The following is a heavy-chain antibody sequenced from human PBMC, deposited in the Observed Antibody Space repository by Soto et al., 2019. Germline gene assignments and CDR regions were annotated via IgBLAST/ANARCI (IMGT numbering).Heavy chain of an antibody. CDR2: IDWDDDK. CDR3: ARLSYRSFNFDY. Sequence: SGPTLVNPTQTLTLTCTFSGFSLSTSGMCVSWLRQPPGKALEWLALIDWDDDKYYSTSLKTRLTISKDASKNQVVLTVTNMDPVDTATYFCARLSYRSFNFDYWGQGTPVTVSS. V-gene: IGHV2-70*01. J-gene: IGHJ4*02. D-gene: IGHD3-16*02. CDR1: GFSLSTSGMC.